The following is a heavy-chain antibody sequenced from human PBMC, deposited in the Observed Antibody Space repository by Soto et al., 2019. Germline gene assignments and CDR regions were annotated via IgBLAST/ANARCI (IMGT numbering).Heavy chain of an antibody. J-gene: IGHJ4*02. CDR2: INHSGST. Sequence: PSETLSLTCAVYGGSFSGYYWSWIRQPPGKGLEWIGEINHSGSTNYNPSLKSRVTISVDTSKNQFSLKLSSVTAADTAVYYCASAARGIAARAFDYWGQGTLVTVSS. CDR3: ASAARGIAARAFDY. CDR1: GGSFSGYY. V-gene: IGHV4-34*01. D-gene: IGHD6-6*01.